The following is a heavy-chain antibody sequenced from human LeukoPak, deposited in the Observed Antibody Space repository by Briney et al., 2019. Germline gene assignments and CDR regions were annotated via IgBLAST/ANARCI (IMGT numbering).Heavy chain of an antibody. Sequence: GASVKVSCKASGGTFSSYAISWVRQAPGQGPEWMGGIIPIFGTANYAQKFQGRVTITADESTSTAYMELSSLRSEDTAVYYCARAPGYSGYDYVGYFDYWGQGTLVTVSS. J-gene: IGHJ4*02. CDR2: IIPIFGTA. CDR1: GGTFSSYA. CDR3: ARAPGYSGYDYVGYFDY. V-gene: IGHV1-69*01. D-gene: IGHD5-12*01.